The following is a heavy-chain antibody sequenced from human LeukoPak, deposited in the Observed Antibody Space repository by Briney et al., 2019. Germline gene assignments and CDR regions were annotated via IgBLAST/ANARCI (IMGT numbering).Heavy chain of an antibody. CDR1: GGSISSGDYY. CDR3: ARVTWGAAEDY. CDR2: IYTSGTT. Sequence: PSETLSLTCTVSGGSISSGDYYWSWIRQPAGKGLERIGRIYTSGTTNYNPSLESRVSISVDTSKNQFSLKLSSVTAADTAVYYCARVTWGAAEDYWGQGTLVTVSS. D-gene: IGHD6-13*01. J-gene: IGHJ4*02. V-gene: IGHV4-61*02.